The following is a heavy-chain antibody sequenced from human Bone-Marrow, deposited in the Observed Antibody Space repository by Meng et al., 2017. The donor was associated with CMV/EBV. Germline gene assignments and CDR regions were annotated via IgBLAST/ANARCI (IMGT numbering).Heavy chain of an antibody. Sequence: SETLSLTCTVSGGSISSYYWSWIRQPPGKGLEWIGYIYYSGSTNYNPSLKSRVTISVDTSKNQFSLKLSSVTAADTAVYYRARLRWPNYGMDVWGQGTTVTVSS. V-gene: IGHV4-59*08. CDR2: IYYSGST. D-gene: IGHD4-23*01. CDR3: ARLRWPNYGMDV. J-gene: IGHJ6*02. CDR1: GGSISSYY.